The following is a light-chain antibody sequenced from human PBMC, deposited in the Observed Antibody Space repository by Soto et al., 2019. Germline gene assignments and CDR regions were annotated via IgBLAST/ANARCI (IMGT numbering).Light chain of an antibody. V-gene: IGLV1-47*01. J-gene: IGLJ1*01. CDR1: TSNIGSNY. Sequence: SVLTQPPSASGTPGQRVTISCSGSTSNIGSNYVYWYQQLPGTAPKLLIYRNNQRPPGVPDRFSGSKSGTSVSLAISGLRSEDEADYYCATWDDSLSGYVFGAGTKVTVL. CDR2: RNN. CDR3: ATWDDSLSGYV.